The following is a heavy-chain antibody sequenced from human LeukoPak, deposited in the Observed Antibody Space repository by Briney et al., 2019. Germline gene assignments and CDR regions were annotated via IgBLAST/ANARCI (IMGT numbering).Heavy chain of an antibody. J-gene: IGHJ6*03. CDR2: ISGSGGST. CDR3: ARRVDYMDV. CDR1: GFTFSGSA. Sequence: GGSLRLSCAASGFTFSGSAMHWVRQAPGKGLEWVSAISGSGGSTYYADSVKGRFTISRDNSKNTLYLQMNSLRAEDTAVYYCARRVDYMDVWGKGTTVTVSS. V-gene: IGHV3-23*01.